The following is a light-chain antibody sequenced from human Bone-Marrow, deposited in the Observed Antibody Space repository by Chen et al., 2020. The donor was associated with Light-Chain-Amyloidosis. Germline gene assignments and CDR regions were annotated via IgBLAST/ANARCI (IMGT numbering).Light chain of an antibody. CDR2: RDT. Sequence: SYELTQPPSVSVSPGQTARITCSGDDLPTKYAYWYQQKPGQAPLLVIHRDTERPSGISERFSGSSSGTTATLTISGVQAETEADYHCQSADSSGPYEVIFGGGTKLTVL. CDR1: DLPTKY. CDR3: QSADSSGPYEVI. V-gene: IGLV3-25*03. J-gene: IGLJ2*01.